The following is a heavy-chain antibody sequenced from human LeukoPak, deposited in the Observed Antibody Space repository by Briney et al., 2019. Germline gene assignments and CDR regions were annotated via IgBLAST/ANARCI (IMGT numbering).Heavy chain of an antibody. D-gene: IGHD3-9*01. CDR2: ISGSGGST. J-gene: IGHJ4*02. CDR3: ACGTLTGTYYFDY. V-gene: IGHV3-23*01. Sequence: GGSLRLSCAVSGITLSNYGMSWVRQAPGRGLEWDAGISGSGGSTNYADSVKGRFTISRDNPKNTLYLQTNSLRGEDTAVYYCACGTLTGTYYFDYWGQGTLVTVSS. CDR1: GITLSNYG.